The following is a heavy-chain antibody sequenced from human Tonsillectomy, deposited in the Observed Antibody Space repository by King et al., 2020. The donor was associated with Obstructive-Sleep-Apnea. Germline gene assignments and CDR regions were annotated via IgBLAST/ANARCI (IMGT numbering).Heavy chain of an antibody. CDR3: ARAGMYYYGSGSYYNPPFDY. J-gene: IGHJ4*02. CDR2: INHSGST. D-gene: IGHD3-10*01. CDR1: CGSFSGYY. Sequence: VQLQQWGAGLLKPSYTLSLTCAVYCGSFSGYYCRWIRQPPGKGLEWTGEINHSGSTNYNPSLKSRVTISVYTSKNQFSLKLSSVTAADTAVYYCARAGMYYYGSGSYYNPPFDYWGQGTLVTVSS. V-gene: IGHV4-34*01.